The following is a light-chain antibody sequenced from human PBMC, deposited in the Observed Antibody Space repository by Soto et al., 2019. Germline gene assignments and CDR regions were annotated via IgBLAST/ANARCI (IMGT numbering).Light chain of an antibody. J-gene: IGLJ3*02. Sequence: QTVVTQEPSFSVSPGRTVTLTCGLSSGSVSTSYSPSWYQQTPGQAPRTLIYSTNTRSSGVTDRFSGSILGNKAALTITGAQADDESDYYCVLYMGSGIWVFGGGTKLTVL. CDR3: VLYMGSGIWV. V-gene: IGLV8-61*01. CDR2: STN. CDR1: SGSVSTSYS.